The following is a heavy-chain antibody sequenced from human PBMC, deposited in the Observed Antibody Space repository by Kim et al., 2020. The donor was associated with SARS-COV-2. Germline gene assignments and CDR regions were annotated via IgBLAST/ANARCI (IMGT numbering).Heavy chain of an antibody. CDR2: INPNSGGT. J-gene: IGHJ6*02. V-gene: IGHV1-2*02. Sequence: ASVKVSCKASGYTFTGYYMHWVRQAPGQGLEWMGWINPNSGGTNYAQKFQGRVTMTRDTSISTAYMELSRLRSDDTAVYYCAGGINRDLVWRTRYWYYGMDVWGQGTTVTVSS. CDR3: AGGINRDLVWRTRYWYYGMDV. D-gene: IGHD1-20*01. CDR1: GYTFTGYY.